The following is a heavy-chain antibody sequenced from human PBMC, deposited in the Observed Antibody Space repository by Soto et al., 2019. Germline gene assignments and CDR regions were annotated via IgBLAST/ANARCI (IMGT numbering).Heavy chain of an antibody. D-gene: IGHD6-19*01. V-gene: IGHV3-9*01. CDR3: VKDIHDHWLVSHFEY. J-gene: IGHJ4*02. Sequence: EVQLVESGGGLVQPGRSLRLSCVASGFTFDSYAMHWVRQAPGKGLEWVSGISWNSGSIGYEDSVKGRFTISRDNAQNSLYLEMNSLRVEDTAVYYCVKDIHDHWLVSHFEYWGQGALVTVSS. CDR1: GFTFDSYA. CDR2: ISWNSGSI.